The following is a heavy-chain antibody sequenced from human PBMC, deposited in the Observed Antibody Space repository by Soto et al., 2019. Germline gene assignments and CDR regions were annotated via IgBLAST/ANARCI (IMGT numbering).Heavy chain of an antibody. CDR2: IYYSGST. CDR3: AIGSIAAPGKNWFHS. J-gene: IGHJ5*01. CDR1: GGSMSSYY. Sequence: PSETLSLTCTVSGGSMSSYYWSWIRQPPGKGLEWIGYIYYSGSTNYNPSLKSRVTISVDTSKNPFSLKLSSVTAAATAVYYCAIGSIAAPGKNWFHSWGPAPLVTV. D-gene: IGHD6-13*01. V-gene: IGHV4-59*01.